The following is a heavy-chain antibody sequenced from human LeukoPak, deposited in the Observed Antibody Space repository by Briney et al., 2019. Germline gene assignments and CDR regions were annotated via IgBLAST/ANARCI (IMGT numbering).Heavy chain of an antibody. D-gene: IGHD6-19*01. J-gene: IGHJ4*02. CDR3: ARGYSGWYGRKGDYFDY. V-gene: IGHV4-34*01. Sequence: SETLSLTCAVYGGSFSGYYWSWIRQPPGKGLEWIGEINHSGSTNYNPSLKSRVTISVDTSKNQFSLKLSSVTAADTAVYYCARGYSGWYGRKGDYFDYWGQGTLVTVSS. CDR2: INHSGST. CDR1: GGSFSGYY.